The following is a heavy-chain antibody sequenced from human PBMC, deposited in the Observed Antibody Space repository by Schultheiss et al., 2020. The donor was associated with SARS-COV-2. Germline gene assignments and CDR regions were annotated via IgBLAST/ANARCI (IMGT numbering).Heavy chain of an antibody. J-gene: IGHJ4*02. CDR2: INTNTGNP. Sequence: ASVKVSCKASGYTFTSYDINWVRQATGQGLEWMGWINTNTGNPTYAQGFTGRFVFSLDTSVSTAYLQISSLKAEDTAVYYCARNPGSFQVDYWGQGTLVTVSS. CDR1: GYTFTSYD. CDR3: ARNPGSFQVDY. D-gene: IGHD6-6*01. V-gene: IGHV7-4-1*02.